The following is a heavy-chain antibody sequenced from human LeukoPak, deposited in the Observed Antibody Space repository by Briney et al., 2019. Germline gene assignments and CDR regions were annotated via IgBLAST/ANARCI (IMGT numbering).Heavy chain of an antibody. CDR1: GGSISTGAYY. CDR2: IYKTGAS. J-gene: IGHJ3*02. D-gene: IGHD2-8*01. CDR3: ARRPLSNGQYAFDI. V-gene: IGHV4-31*03. Sequence: SETLSLTCTVSGGSISTGAYYWTWIRPHPGRGLAWVAYIYKTGASYYNPSLMSRVNMSLDTSKNQFSLNLSSVTAADTAVYYCARRPLSNGQYAFDIWGQGTMVTVSS.